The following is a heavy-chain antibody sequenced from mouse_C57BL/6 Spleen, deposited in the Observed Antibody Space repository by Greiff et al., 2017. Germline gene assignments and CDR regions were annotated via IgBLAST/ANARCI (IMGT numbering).Heavy chain of an antibody. Sequence: QVQLQQPGAELVMPGASVKLSCKASGYTFTSYWMHWVKQRPGQGLEWIGEIDPSDSYTDYNQKFKGKSTLTVDKSSSTAYMQLSSLTSEDSAVYYCARMERELYTLFDYWGQGTTLTVSS. D-gene: IGHD2-12*01. CDR1: GYTFTSYW. V-gene: IGHV1-69*01. J-gene: IGHJ2*01. CDR3: ARMERELYTLFDY. CDR2: IDPSDSYT.